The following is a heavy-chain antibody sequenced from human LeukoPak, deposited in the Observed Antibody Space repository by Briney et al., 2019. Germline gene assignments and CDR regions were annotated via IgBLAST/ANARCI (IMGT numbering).Heavy chain of an antibody. D-gene: IGHD6-13*01. Sequence: GGPLRLSCAASGFPFSSYGTHGVRQAPGKGGEGVAVIWYDGSNKYYADSVKGRFTISRDNSKNTLYLQMNSLRAEDTAVYYCARGALAAAGLNFDYWGQGTLVTVSS. J-gene: IGHJ4*02. V-gene: IGHV3-33*01. CDR2: IWYDGSNK. CDR1: GFPFSSYG. CDR3: ARGALAAAGLNFDY.